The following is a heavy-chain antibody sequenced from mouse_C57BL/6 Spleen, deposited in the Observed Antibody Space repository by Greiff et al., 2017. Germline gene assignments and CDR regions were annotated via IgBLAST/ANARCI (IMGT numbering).Heavy chain of an antibody. CDR3: ARSLSTTVVATDWYFDV. CDR2: ILPGTGST. CDR1: GYTFTGYW. J-gene: IGHJ1*03. Sequence: VQRVESVAELMKPGASVKLSCKATGYTFTGYWIEWVKQRPGHGLEWLGEILPGTGSTNYNETFKGKATFTADTSSNTAYLQLSSLTTEDSAIYYCARSLSTTVVATDWYFDVWGTGTTVTVSS. D-gene: IGHD1-1*01. V-gene: IGHV1-9*01.